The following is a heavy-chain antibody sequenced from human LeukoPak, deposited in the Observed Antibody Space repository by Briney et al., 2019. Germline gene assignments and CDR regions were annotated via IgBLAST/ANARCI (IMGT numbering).Heavy chain of an antibody. V-gene: IGHV1-18*01. CDR2: ISAYNGNT. J-gene: IGHJ6*02. CDR1: GYTFTSYS. CDR3: ARAVVVTTTTYYGMDV. D-gene: IGHD3-22*01. Sequence: ASVKVSCKASGYTFTSYSFSWVRQAPGQGLEWLGWISAYNGNTNYAQKIQGKVTMTTDTSTSTTYMELRSLRSDDTAVYYCARAVVVTTTTYYGMDVWGQGTTVTVSS.